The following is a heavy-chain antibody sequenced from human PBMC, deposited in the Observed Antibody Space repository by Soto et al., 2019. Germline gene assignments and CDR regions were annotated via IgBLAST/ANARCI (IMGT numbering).Heavy chain of an antibody. Sequence: DVQLLESGGGLVQWGGSLRLSCVTSGFTFSTYGMTWVRQAPGKGLEWVSYGGSGGSRYYAESVKGRFTISRDNSKNTLSLEMNSLRADDTATYYCVKLRGSAYPYYYMDVWGKGTTVTVSS. J-gene: IGHJ6*03. V-gene: IGHV3-23*01. CDR1: GFTFSTYG. CDR3: VKLRGSAYPYYYMDV. CDR2: YGGSGGSR. D-gene: IGHD3-10*01.